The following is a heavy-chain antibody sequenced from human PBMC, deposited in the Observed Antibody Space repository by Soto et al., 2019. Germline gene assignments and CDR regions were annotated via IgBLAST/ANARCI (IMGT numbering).Heavy chain of an antibody. Sequence: EVQLLESGGCLVQPGGSLRLSCAASVFTFSSYAMSWVRQAPGKGLEWVPAISGSGGSTYYADSVKGRFTISRENSKNTLYLQMNSLRAEDTAVYYCASPWGDCPNRYFDYWGQGTLVTVSS. CDR2: ISGSGGST. D-gene: IGHD2-21*01. V-gene: IGHV3-23*01. CDR1: VFTFSSYA. J-gene: IGHJ4*02. CDR3: ASPWGDCPNRYFDY.